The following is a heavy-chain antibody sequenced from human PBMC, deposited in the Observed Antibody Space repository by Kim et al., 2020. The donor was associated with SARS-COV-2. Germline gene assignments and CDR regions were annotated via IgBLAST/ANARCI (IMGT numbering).Heavy chain of an antibody. CDR3: AKDHRYYDSSGPEYFQH. CDR2: ISGSGGST. CDR1: GFTFSSYA. V-gene: IGHV3-23*01. J-gene: IGHJ1*01. Sequence: GGSLRLSCAASGFTFSSYAMSWVRQAPGKGLEWVSAISGSGGSTYYADSVKGRFTISRDNSKNTLYLQMNSLIAEDTAVYYCAKDHRYYDSSGPEYFQHWGQGTLVTVSS. D-gene: IGHD3-22*01.